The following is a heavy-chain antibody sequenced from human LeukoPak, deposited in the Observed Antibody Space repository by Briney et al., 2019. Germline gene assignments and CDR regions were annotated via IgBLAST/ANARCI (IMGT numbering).Heavy chain of an antibody. D-gene: IGHD6-13*01. CDR1: GYTFTSYY. CDR2: INPSGGST. CDR3: ARAAAPRWYSSSNDAFDI. V-gene: IGHV1-46*01. Sequence: GASVKVPCKASGYTFTSYYMHWVRQAPGQGLEWMGIINPSGGSTSYAQKFQGRVTMTRDTSTSTVYMELSSLRSEDTAVYYCARAAAPRWYSSSNDAFDIWGQGTMVTVSS. J-gene: IGHJ3*02.